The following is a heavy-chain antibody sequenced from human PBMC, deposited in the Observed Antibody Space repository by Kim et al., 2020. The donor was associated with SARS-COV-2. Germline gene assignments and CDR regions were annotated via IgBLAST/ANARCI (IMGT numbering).Heavy chain of an antibody. V-gene: IGHV4-59*08. Sequence: SETLSLTCTVSGGSISSYYWSWIRQPPGKGLEWIGYIYYSGSTNYNPSLKSRVTISVDTSKNQFSLKLSSVTAADTAVYYCARLAMVAATRYYYYGMDVWGQGTTVTVSS. CDR2: IYYSGST. J-gene: IGHJ6*02. CDR3: ARLAMVAATRYYYYGMDV. CDR1: GGSISSYY. D-gene: IGHD2-15*01.